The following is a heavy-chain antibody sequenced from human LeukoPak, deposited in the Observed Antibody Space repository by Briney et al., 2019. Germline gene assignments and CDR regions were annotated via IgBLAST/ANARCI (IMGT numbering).Heavy chain of an antibody. J-gene: IGHJ4*02. Sequence: SETLSLTCAVYGGSFSGYYWSWIRQPPGKGLEWIGEINHSGSTNYNPSLKSRVTISVDTSKNQFSLKLSSVTAADTAVYYCARHAREDFWSGYYSKQFDYWGQGTLVIVSS. CDR2: INHSGST. D-gene: IGHD3-3*01. CDR1: GGSFSGYY. V-gene: IGHV4-34*01. CDR3: ARHAREDFWSGYYSKQFDY.